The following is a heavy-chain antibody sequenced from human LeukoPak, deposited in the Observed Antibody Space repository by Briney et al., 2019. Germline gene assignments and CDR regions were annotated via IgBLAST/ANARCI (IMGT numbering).Heavy chain of an antibody. J-gene: IGHJ4*02. Sequence: GGSLRLSCAASGLTFSSYAMTWVRQAPGKGLECISAISGSAGTTYYADSVKGRFTISRDNSKNTLSLQMSSLRAEDTAVYYCAKGALEWTYYFDFWGQGTLVTVSS. CDR1: GLTFSSYA. CDR3: AKGALEWTYYFDF. V-gene: IGHV3-23*01. CDR2: ISGSAGTT. D-gene: IGHD3-3*01.